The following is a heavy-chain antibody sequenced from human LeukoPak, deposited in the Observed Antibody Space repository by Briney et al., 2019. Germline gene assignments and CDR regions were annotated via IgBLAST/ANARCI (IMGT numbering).Heavy chain of an antibody. CDR2: ISLDGSNK. CDR3: ASSEYSSGGYDD. J-gene: IGHJ4*02. V-gene: IGHV3-30-3*01. CDR1: GLTFSSYA. D-gene: IGHD6-19*01. Sequence: PGPSLRLSCAASGLTFSSYATQWVRHAPGKGLEWVAVISLDGSNKYYADSVKGRFTISRDNTKNTLYLQMNGLGAEESAGYYCASSEYSSGGYDDWGQGTLVTVSS.